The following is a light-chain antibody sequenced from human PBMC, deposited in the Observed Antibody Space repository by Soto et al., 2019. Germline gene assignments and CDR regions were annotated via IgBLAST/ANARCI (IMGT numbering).Light chain of an antibody. CDR3: SSYSGTNNLLI. CDR2: EVS. J-gene: IGLJ2*01. CDR1: SNDVGNYNY. V-gene: IGLV2-8*01. Sequence: QSALTQPPSASGSPGQSVTISCTGTSNDVGNYNYVSWYQQHPGKAPKVLISEVSTRPSGVPDRFSGSKSGNMASLTVSGLQAEDESDYYCSSYSGTNNLLIFGGGTKVTVL.